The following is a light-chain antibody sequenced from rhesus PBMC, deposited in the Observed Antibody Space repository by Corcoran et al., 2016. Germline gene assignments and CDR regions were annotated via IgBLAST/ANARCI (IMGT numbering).Light chain of an antibody. CDR3: CSYRSGSTFI. V-gene: IGLV2-26*02. Sequence: QAALTQPPSVSKSLGQSVTISCPGTSSGIASYSDVSWYQQHPGKAPRLLIYSASNRPSGVSDRFSGFKSGSTASLTISGLQAEDEAIYYCCSYRSGSTFIFGAGTRLTVL. CDR2: SAS. CDR1: SSGIASYSD. J-gene: IGLJ1*01.